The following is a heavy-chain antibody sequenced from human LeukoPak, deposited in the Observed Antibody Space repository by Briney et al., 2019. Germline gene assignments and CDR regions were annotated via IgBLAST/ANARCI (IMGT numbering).Heavy chain of an antibody. V-gene: IGHV3-21*01. CDR1: GFTFSSYS. CDR2: ISSSSSYI. CDR3: ARAYGDYYGVFPDY. D-gene: IGHD4-17*01. Sequence: GGSLRLSCAASGFTFSSYSMNWVRQAPGKGREWVSSISSSSSYIYYADSVKGRFTISRDNAKNSLYLQMNSLRAEDTAVYYCARAYGDYYGVFPDYWGQGTLVTVSS. J-gene: IGHJ4*02.